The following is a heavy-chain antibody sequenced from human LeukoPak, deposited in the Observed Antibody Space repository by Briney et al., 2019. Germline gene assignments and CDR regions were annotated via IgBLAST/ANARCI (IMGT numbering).Heavy chain of an antibody. J-gene: IGHJ6*02. D-gene: IGHD3-22*01. Sequence: SETLSLTCTVSGGSINSYYWSWIRQPPGKGLEWIGYIYYSGSTNYNPSLKSRVTISVDTSKNQFSLKLSSVTAADTAVYYCARDRSYYYDSSGLYYYYGMDVWGQGTTVTVSS. V-gene: IGHV4-59*01. CDR1: GGSINSYY. CDR2: IYYSGST. CDR3: ARDRSYYYDSSGLYYYYGMDV.